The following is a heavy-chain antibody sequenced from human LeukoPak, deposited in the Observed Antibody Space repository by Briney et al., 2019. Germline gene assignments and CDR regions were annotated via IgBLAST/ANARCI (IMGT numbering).Heavy chain of an antibody. V-gene: IGHV1-2*02. CDR3: AREASSSWYGRCDY. D-gene: IGHD6-13*01. J-gene: IGHJ4*02. Sequence: ASVKVSCKASGYTFTGCYMHWVRQAPGQGLEWMGWINPNSGGTNYAQKFQGRVTMTRDTSISTAYMELSRLRSDDTAVYYCAREASSSWYGRCDYWGQGTLVTVSS. CDR1: GYTFTGCY. CDR2: INPNSGGT.